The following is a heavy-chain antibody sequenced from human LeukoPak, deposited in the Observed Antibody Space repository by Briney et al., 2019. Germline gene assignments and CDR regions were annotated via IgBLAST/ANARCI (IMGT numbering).Heavy chain of an antibody. V-gene: IGHV1-2*02. Sequence: ASVKVSCKASGYTFTGYYIHWVRQAPGQGLEWMGWINPNSGGTNYGQNFQGRVTMSRDTSITTAYMELSRLRSDYTAVDFCARGGTAVTFVNYLGQGTLVTVSS. CDR2: INPNSGGT. J-gene: IGHJ4*02. CDR1: GYTFTGYY. CDR3: ARGGTAVTFVNY. D-gene: IGHD1/OR15-1a*01.